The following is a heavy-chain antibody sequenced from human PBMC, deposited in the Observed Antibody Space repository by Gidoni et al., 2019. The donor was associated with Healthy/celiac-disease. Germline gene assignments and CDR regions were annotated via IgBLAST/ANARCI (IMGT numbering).Heavy chain of an antibody. V-gene: IGHV3-66*01. CDR1: GFPASSIY. CDR2: IYSGGST. D-gene: IGHD5-18*01. CDR3: ARANEWIQLWFDY. J-gene: IGHJ4*02. Sequence: EVQLVESGGGLVQPGWSLRLSCAASGFPASSIYMSWVRQAPGKGLEWISVIYSGGSTCYADSVKGRFTISRDNSKKTLYLQMNSLRAEDTAVYYCARANEWIQLWFDYWGQGTLVTVSS.